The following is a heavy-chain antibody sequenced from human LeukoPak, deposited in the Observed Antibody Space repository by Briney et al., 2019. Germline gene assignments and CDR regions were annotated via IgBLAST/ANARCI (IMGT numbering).Heavy chain of an antibody. CDR1: GGSISSGSYY. D-gene: IGHD7-27*01. CDR3: ARRILGWFDP. Sequence: SETLSLTCTVSGGSISSGSYYWGWIRQPPGKGLEWIGSIYYSGSTYYNPSLKSRVTISVDTSKNQFSLKLSSVTAADTAVYYCARRILGWFDPWGQGTLVTVSS. J-gene: IGHJ5*02. V-gene: IGHV4-39*01. CDR2: IYYSGST.